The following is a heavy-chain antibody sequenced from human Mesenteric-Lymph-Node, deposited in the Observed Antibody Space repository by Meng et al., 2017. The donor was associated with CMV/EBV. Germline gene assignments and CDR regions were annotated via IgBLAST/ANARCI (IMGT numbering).Heavy chain of an antibody. Sequence: ASVKVSCKGSGYTFTELSMHWVRQAPGKGLEWMGRFDLEDGETIYAQKFQGRVTMTEDTSTDTAYMELSSLRSEDTAVYYCVTPHPLYSGSYLGKYYLDYWGQGTLVTVSS. V-gene: IGHV1-24*01. CDR3: VTPHPLYSGSYLGKYYLDY. D-gene: IGHD1-26*01. CDR2: FDLEDGET. J-gene: IGHJ4*02. CDR1: GYTFTELS.